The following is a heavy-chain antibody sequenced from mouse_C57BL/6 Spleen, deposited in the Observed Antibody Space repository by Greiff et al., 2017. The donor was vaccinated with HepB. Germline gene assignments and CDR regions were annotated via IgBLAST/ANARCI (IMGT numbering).Heavy chain of an antibody. J-gene: IGHJ4*01. CDR3: ARGSRRGSSYVYAMDY. Sequence: VQLQQSVAELVRPGASVKLSCTASGFNIKNTYMHWMKQRPEQGLEWIGRIVPANGNTKYAPKFQGKATITADTSSNTAYRQLSSLTSEDTAIYYCARGSRRGSSYVYAMDYWGQGTSVTVSS. D-gene: IGHD1-1*01. V-gene: IGHV14-3*01. CDR2: IVPANGNT. CDR1: GFNIKNTY.